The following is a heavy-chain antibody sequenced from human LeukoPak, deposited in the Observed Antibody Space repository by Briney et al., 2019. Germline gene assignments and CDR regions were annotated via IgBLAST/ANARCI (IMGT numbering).Heavy chain of an antibody. CDR1: GGSISSYY. CDR2: IYYSGST. V-gene: IGHV4-59*08. J-gene: IGHJ6*02. CDR3: ARLTPGYSSSWYYYGMDV. D-gene: IGHD6-13*01. Sequence: SETLSLTCTVSGGSISSYYWSWIRQPPGKGLEWIGYIYYSGSTNYNPSLKSRVTISVDTSKNQFSLKLSSVTVADTAVYYCARLTPGYSSSWYYYGMDVWGQGTTVTVSS.